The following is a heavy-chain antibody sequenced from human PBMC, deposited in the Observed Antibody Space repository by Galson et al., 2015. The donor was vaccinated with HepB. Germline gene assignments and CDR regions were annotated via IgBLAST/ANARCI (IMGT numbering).Heavy chain of an antibody. CDR3: AKGYGLFDS. CDR1: GFTFSYYA. V-gene: IGHV3-23*01. CDR2: IMGSGDST. Sequence: SLRLSCAASGFTFSYYAMSWVRQAPGRGLEWISGIMGSGDSTFYGDSVKGRFTVSRDNANNMLYLQMDSLRAEDAGLYFCAKGYGLFDSWGPGILVTVSS. D-gene: IGHD5-18*01. J-gene: IGHJ5*01.